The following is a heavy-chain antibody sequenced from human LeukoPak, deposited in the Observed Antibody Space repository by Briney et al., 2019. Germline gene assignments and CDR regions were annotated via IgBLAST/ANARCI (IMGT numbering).Heavy chain of an antibody. D-gene: IGHD1/OR15-1a*01. CDR1: GFTFSNYA. CDR3: ARDNNADY. CDR2: ISYDGRKK. V-gene: IGHV3-30*04. Sequence: GGSLRLSCAASGFTFSNYAMHWVRQAPGKGLEWVAVISYDGRKKYIADSVKGRFTISRDNSKNALYLQMNSPTAEDTADYYCARDNNADYWGQGTLVTVSS. J-gene: IGHJ4*02.